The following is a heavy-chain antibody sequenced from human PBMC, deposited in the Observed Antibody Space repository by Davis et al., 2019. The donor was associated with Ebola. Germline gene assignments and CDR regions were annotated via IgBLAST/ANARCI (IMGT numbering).Heavy chain of an antibody. CDR2: IRSNANSYAT. V-gene: IGHV3-73*01. D-gene: IGHD1-26*01. CDR3: TPSGSYSDY. CDR1: RFTFSGSA. Sequence: GGSLRLSCAASRFTFSGSAMHWVRQASGNGLEWVRRIRSNANSYATAYAASVKGRFTISRDDSKNTAYLQMNSLKTEDTAVYYCTPSGSYSDYWGQGTLVTVSS. J-gene: IGHJ4*02.